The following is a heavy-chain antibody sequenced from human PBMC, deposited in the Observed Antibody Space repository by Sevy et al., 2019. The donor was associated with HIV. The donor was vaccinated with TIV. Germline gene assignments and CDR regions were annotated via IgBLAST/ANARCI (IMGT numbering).Heavy chain of an antibody. CDR2: LSFGCGEI. D-gene: IGHD1-7*01. Sequence: GGSLRLSCAASGFTFSKYSMSWVRQPPGKGLEWVSTLSFGCGEINFADSVKGRFTISRDNSKNTLYLQMNSLRAEDTAVYYCAKVPAGGTTLYYYYYMDVWGKGTTVTVSS. CDR1: GFTFSKYS. V-gene: IGHV3-23*01. J-gene: IGHJ6*03. CDR3: AKVPAGGTTLYYYYYMDV.